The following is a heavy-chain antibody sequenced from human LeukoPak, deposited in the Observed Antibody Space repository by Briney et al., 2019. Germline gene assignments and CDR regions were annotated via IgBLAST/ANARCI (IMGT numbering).Heavy chain of an antibody. CDR2: MNPNSGNS. Sequence: ASVKVSCKASGGTFSSYAISWVRQAPGQGLEWMGWMNPNSGNSGYAQKFQGRVTMTRDTSISTAYMELSRLRSDDAAVYYCARDSPPSPQGYWGQGTLVTVSS. J-gene: IGHJ4*02. CDR3: ARDSPPSPQGY. V-gene: IGHV1-8*02. CDR1: GGTFSSYA.